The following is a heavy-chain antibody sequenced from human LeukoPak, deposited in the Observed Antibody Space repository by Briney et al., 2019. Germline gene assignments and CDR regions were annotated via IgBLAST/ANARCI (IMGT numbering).Heavy chain of an antibody. V-gene: IGHV3-30-3*01. CDR2: ISYDGSNK. D-gene: IGHD6-19*01. J-gene: IGHJ4*02. Sequence: PGGSLRLSCAASGFTFSSYAMHWVRQAPGKGLEWVAVISYDGSNKYYADSVKGRFTISRDNSKNTLYLQMNSLRAEDTAVYYCAGGYSSGWSGELDYWGQGTLVTVSS. CDR3: AGGYSSGWSGELDY. CDR1: GFTFSSYA.